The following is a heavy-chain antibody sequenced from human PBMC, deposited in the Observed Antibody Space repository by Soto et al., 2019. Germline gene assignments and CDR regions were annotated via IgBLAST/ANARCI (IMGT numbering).Heavy chain of an antibody. CDR3: ARGRAVGVAAMITYFDY. CDR2: INYSGKT. V-gene: IGHV4-39*07. D-gene: IGHD3-16*01. Sequence: SETLSLTCTVSGGSISSSSYYWAWIRQAPGKGLEWIGSINYSGKTYYNPSLKSRVIISVDTSKNQFSLRLRSVTAADTAVYYCARGRAVGVAAMITYFDYWGQGTLVTVSS. J-gene: IGHJ4*01. CDR1: GGSISSSSYY.